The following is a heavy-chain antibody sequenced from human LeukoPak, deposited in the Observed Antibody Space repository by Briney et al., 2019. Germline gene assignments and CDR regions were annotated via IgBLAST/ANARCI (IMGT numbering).Heavy chain of an antibody. CDR3: AKGQPYYDFWSGYYTDYYYYMDV. J-gene: IGHJ6*03. D-gene: IGHD3-3*01. Sequence: GGSLRLSCAASGFTFNDYYMSWIRQAPGKGLEWLSYINIGGTNTHYADSVKGRFTISRDNSKNTLYLQMNSLRAEDTAVYYCAKGQPYYDFWSGYYTDYYYYMDVWGKGTTVTVSS. V-gene: IGHV3-11*05. CDR1: GFTFNDYY. CDR2: INIGGTNT.